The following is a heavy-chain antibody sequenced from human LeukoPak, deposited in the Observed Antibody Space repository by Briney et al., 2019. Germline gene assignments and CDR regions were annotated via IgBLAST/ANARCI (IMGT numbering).Heavy chain of an antibody. Sequence: SETLSLTCSVSGASISSSSYYWGWIRQPPGKGLEWIGSIYYSGSTYYNPSLKSRVTISVDTSKNQFSLNLSSVTAADTAVYYCAQLSGYTYSGYGPTYYYYYYMDVWGKGTTVTVSS. V-gene: IGHV4-39*01. J-gene: IGHJ6*03. CDR2: IYYSGST. CDR1: GASISSSSYY. D-gene: IGHD5-12*01. CDR3: AQLSGYTYSGYGPTYYYYYYMDV.